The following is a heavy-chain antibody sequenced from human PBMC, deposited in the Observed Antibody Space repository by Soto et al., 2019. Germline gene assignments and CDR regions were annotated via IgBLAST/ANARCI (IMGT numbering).Heavy chain of an antibody. CDR1: GGSVSSGSYY. J-gene: IGHJ5*02. V-gene: IGHV4-61*01. CDR2: IYYSGST. Sequence: PSETLSLTCTVSGGSVSSGSYYWSWIRQPPGKGLEWIGYIYYSGSTNYNPSLKSRVTISVDTSKNQFSLKLSSVTAADTAVYYCARDRKRWFDPWGQGTLVTVSS. CDR3: ARDRKRWFDP.